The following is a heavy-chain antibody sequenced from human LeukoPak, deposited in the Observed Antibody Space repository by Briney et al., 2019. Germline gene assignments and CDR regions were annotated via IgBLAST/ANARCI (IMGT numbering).Heavy chain of an antibody. CDR3: ATDGPYYYDSSGYRYFDY. Sequence: SETLSLTCTVSGYFISSGYYWGWIRQPPGKGLEWIGSIYHSGSTYYNPSLKSRVTISVSTSKNQFSLKLSSVTAADTAVYYCATDGPYYYDSSGYRYFDYWGQGTLVTVSS. CDR2: IYHSGST. J-gene: IGHJ4*02. V-gene: IGHV4-38-2*02. D-gene: IGHD3-22*01. CDR1: GYFISSGYY.